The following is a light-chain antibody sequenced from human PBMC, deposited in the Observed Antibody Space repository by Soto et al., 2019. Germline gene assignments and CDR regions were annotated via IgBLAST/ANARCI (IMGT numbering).Light chain of an antibody. Sequence: EIVMTQSPATLSVSPGERATLSCRASQNFNNKLAWYQQKPGQAPRLLIYDASTRATGIPARFSGSGSGTEFTLTISSLQSEDFAVYYCQQFNDWPITFGQGTRLEIK. J-gene: IGKJ5*01. V-gene: IGKV3-15*01. CDR3: QQFNDWPIT. CDR2: DAS. CDR1: QNFNNK.